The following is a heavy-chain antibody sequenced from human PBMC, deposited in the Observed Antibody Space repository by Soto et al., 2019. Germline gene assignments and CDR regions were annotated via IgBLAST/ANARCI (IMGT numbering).Heavy chain of an antibody. CDR2: MNPNSGNT. V-gene: IGHV1-8*01. CDR1: GYTFTSYD. Sequence: QVQLVQSGAEVKKPGASVKVSCKASGYTFTSYDINWVRQATGQGLEWMGWMNPNSGNTGYAQKFQGRVTMTRNTSISTAYMELSSLRSEDTAVYYCARGGFILTGYYLRHPFDYWGQGTLVTVSS. J-gene: IGHJ4*02. CDR3: ARGGFILTGYYLRHPFDY. D-gene: IGHD3-9*01.